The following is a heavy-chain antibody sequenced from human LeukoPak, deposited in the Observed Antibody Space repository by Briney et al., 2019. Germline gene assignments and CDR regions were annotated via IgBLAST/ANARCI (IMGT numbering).Heavy chain of an antibody. D-gene: IGHD2-21*02. J-gene: IGHJ4*02. CDR2: MNPNSGDT. V-gene: IGHV1-8*03. CDR1: GYTFTSYD. CDR3: ARGGFCGGDCYSIDY. Sequence: ASVKVSCKASGYTFTSYDINWVRQATGQGLEWMGWMNPNSGDTGYAQKFQGRVTITRNTSISTAYMELSSLRSEDTAVYYCARGGFCGGDCYSIDYWGQGTLVTVSS.